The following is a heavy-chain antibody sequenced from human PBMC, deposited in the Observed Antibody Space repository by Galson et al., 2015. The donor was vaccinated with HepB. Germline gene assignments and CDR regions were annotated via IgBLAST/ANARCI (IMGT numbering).Heavy chain of an antibody. V-gene: IGHV1-69*13. D-gene: IGHD2-2*01. CDR3: ARSVARDIVVVPAALNLYYYYGMDV. Sequence: SVKVSCKASGGTFSSYAISWVRQAPGQGPEWMGGIIPIFGTANYAQKFQGRVTITADESTSTAYMELSNLRSEDTAVYYCARSVARDIVVVPAALNLYYYYGMDVWGQGTTVTVSS. J-gene: IGHJ6*02. CDR1: GGTFSSYA. CDR2: IIPIFGTA.